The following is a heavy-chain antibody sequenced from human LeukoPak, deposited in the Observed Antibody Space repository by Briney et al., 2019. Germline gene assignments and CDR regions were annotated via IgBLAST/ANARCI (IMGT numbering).Heavy chain of an antibody. J-gene: IGHJ4*02. Sequence: PSETLSLTCDVSGGSISSNNWWSWVRQPPGKGLEWIGSIYYSGNTYYNASLRSQVSISIDTSKNQFSLRLTSVTAADTAVYYCARQTGSGLFILPGGQGTLVTVSS. CDR2: IYYSGNT. V-gene: IGHV4-39*01. CDR1: GGSISSNNW. D-gene: IGHD3/OR15-3a*01. CDR3: ARQTGSGLFILP.